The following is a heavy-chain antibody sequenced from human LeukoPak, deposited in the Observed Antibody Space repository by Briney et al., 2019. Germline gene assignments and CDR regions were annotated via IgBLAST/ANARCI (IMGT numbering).Heavy chain of an antibody. D-gene: IGHD6-13*01. CDR1: GVSISSHF. J-gene: IGHJ4*02. CDR2: IYTSGST. V-gene: IGHV4-4*07. CDR3: ATSAAGTEFDY. Sequence: SETLSLTCTVSGVSISSHFWSWMRQPAGKGLEWIGRIYTSGSTNYNPSLKSRVTMSVDTSKNQFSLKLSSVTAADTAVYYCATSAAGTEFDYWGQGTLVTVSS.